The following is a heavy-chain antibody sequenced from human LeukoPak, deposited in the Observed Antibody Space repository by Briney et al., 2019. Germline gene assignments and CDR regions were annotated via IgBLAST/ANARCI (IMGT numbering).Heavy chain of an antibody. V-gene: IGHV1-69*13. Sequence: SVKVSCKASGGTFSRHTISWVRQSPGQGLEWMGGITPMFGTANCAQKFQGRVTITADESTSTAYMELSSLRSEDTAVYYCARARVLSGSGSYYRPLEFDYWGQGTLVTVSS. CDR2: ITPMFGTA. CDR1: GGTFSRHT. J-gene: IGHJ4*02. D-gene: IGHD3-10*01. CDR3: ARARVLSGSGSYYRPLEFDY.